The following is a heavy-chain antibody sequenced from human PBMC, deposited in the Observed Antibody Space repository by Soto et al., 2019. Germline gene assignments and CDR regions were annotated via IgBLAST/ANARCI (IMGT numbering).Heavy chain of an antibody. D-gene: IGHD6-13*01. J-gene: IGHJ5*02. V-gene: IGHV1-3*01. CDR1: GYTFSTYA. CDR2: INAGNGDT. CDR3: ARVLGCFDP. Sequence: ASVKVSCKASGYTFSTYAMHWVRQAPGQGLEWMGWINAGNGDTIYSQKLQGRVTMTTDTSTSTAYMELRSLRSDDTAVYYCARVLGCFDPWGQGTLVTVSS.